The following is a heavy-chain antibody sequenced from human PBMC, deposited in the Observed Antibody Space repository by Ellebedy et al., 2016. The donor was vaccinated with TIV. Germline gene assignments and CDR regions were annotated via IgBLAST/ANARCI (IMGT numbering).Heavy chain of an antibody. V-gene: IGHV1-18*01. Sequence: AASVKVSCKASGYTFSSYGISWVRQAPGQGLQWMGWISPYSGNTNYAQKFQGRVTLTTDTSTNTANMELRSLTSDDTAVYYCTRDPGSAYGDSWGAFAIWGQGTMVTVSS. CDR1: GYTFSSYG. D-gene: IGHD4-17*01. CDR3: TRDPGSAYGDSWGAFAI. J-gene: IGHJ3*02. CDR2: ISPYSGNT.